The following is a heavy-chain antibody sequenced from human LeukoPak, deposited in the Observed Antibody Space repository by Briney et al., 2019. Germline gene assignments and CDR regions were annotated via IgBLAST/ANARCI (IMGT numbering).Heavy chain of an antibody. J-gene: IGHJ3*02. CDR2: ISGSNNYI. D-gene: IGHD6-25*01. CDR1: GFTFSTYS. V-gene: IGHV3-21*01. Sequence: GGSLRLACAAAGFTFSTYSMNWVRQAPGEGLEWVSSISGSNNYIYYADSVEGRFTISRDNPKNSLYLQMNSLRAEDTAVYYCARGLSQPSGGDAFDIWGQGTMVTVS. CDR3: ARGLSQPSGGDAFDI.